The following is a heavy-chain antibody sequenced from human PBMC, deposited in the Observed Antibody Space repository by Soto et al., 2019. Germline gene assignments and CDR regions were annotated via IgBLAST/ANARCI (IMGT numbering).Heavy chain of an antibody. Sequence: SETLSLTCTVSGAALSSGGYFYTWVRQPPGKGLEWLGYIYYSGGTNYSPSLKSRITISLDKSKSQFSLRLISVTAADTAVYYCTREQSDDNYFDPWGQGALVTSPQ. CDR3: TREQSDDNYFDP. CDR2: IYYSGGT. CDR1: GAALSSGGYF. V-gene: IGHV4-61*08. J-gene: IGHJ5*02. D-gene: IGHD6-19*01.